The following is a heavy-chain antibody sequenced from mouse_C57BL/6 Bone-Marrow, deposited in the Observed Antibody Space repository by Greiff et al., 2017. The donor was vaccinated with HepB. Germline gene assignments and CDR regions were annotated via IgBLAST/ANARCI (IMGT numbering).Heavy chain of an antibody. J-gene: IGHJ4*01. Sequence: QVQLQQPGAELVRPGSSVKLSCKASGYTFTSYWMHWVKQRPIQGLEWIGNIDPSDSETHYNQKFKDKATLTVDKSSSTAYMQLSSLTSEDSAVYYGARSTYRRAMDYWGQGTSVTVSS. V-gene: IGHV1-52*01. CDR3: ARSTYRRAMDY. CDR1: GYTFTSYW. D-gene: IGHD1-3*01. CDR2: IDPSDSET.